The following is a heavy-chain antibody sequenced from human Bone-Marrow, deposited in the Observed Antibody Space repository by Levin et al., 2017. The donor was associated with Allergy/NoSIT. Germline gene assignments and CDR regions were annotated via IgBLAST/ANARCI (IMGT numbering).Heavy chain of an antibody. J-gene: IGHJ4*02. CDR2: ISAYNANT. CDR3: ARDVLPTVTAIDY. D-gene: IGHD4-11*01. CDR1: GYTFTSYG. V-gene: IGHV1-18*01. Sequence: GESLKISCKASGYTFTSYGISWVRQAPGQGLEWMGWISAYNANTNYAQRLQGRVTMTTDTSTSTAYMELRSLRSDDTAVYYCARDVLPTVTAIDYWGQGTLVTVSS.